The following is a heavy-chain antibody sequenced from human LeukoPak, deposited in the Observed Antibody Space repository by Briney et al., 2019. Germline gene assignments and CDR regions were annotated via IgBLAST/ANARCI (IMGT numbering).Heavy chain of an antibody. Sequence: GGSLTLSCAASGFTFSSYAMRWVRPAPGKGLVWVSAISGSGGSTYYADSVKGRSTISRDNSKNTLYLQMNSLRAEDTAVYYCAKDMDHDYDDYGFDYWGQGTPVTVSS. V-gene: IGHV3-23*01. CDR2: ISGSGGST. CDR3: AKDMDHDYDDYGFDY. CDR1: GFTFSSYA. J-gene: IGHJ4*02. D-gene: IGHD4-17*01.